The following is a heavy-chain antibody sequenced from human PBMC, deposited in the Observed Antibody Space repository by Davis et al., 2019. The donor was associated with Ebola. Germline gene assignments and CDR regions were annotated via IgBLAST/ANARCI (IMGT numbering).Heavy chain of an antibody. CDR2: IKHIGST. Sequence: SETLSLTFAVYGGSFSGYYWSWIRQPPVKGLEWIVEIKHIGSTNYNPSLKSLVTISVDTSKTQFSLKLSSVTAADTDVYYCARTTRGSGWFLDYWGQGTLVTVSS. V-gene: IGHV4-34*01. CDR3: ARTTRGSGWFLDY. CDR1: GGSFSGYY. J-gene: IGHJ4*02. D-gene: IGHD6-19*01.